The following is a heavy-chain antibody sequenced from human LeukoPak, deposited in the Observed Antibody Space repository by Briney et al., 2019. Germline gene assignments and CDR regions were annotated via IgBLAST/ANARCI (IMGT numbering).Heavy chain of an antibody. D-gene: IGHD1-20*01. Sequence: ASVKVSCKVSGHTLTELSMHWVRQAPGKGLEWMGGFDPEDGETIYAQKFQGRVTMTEDTSTDTAYMELSSLRSEDTAVYYCATDPLEPSITGTTPPLDYWGQGTLVTVSS. J-gene: IGHJ4*02. CDR3: ATDPLEPSITGTTPPLDY. CDR1: GHTLTELS. CDR2: FDPEDGET. V-gene: IGHV1-24*01.